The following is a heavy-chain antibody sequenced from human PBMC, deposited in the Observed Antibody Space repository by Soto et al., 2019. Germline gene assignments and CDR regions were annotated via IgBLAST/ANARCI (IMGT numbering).Heavy chain of an antibody. CDR3: ARERSSGAFDI. D-gene: IGHD1-26*01. CDR2: MNPNSANT. Sequence: QVQLVQSGAEVKKPGASVKVSCKTSGYTFTSYDINWVRQATGQGLEWMGWMNPNSANTAYAQKFQGRVTMTRNTSTITAYMEPSSLRSEDTAVYYCARERSSGAFDIWGQGTMVTVSS. V-gene: IGHV1-8*01. CDR1: GYTFTSYD. J-gene: IGHJ3*02.